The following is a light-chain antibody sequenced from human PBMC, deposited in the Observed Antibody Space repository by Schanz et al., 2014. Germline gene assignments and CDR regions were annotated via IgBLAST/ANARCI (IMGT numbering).Light chain of an antibody. CDR2: DVT. CDR3: SSYRRDTTTTHVI. Sequence: QSILTQPASVSGSPGQSITLSCTGTSSDVGGYNFVSWYQQHPGKAPKLMIYDVTTRPSGVSDRFSGSKSGNTASLTISGLQAEDEADYYCSSYRRDTTTTHVIFGGGTKLTVL. CDR1: SSDVGGYNF. J-gene: IGLJ2*01. V-gene: IGLV2-14*03.